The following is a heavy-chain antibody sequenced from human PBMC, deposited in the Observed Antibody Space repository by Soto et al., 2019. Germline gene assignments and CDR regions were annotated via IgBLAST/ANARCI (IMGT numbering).Heavy chain of an antibody. D-gene: IGHD1-26*01. V-gene: IGHV5-51*01. J-gene: IGHJ4*02. CDR2: FFPADSDT. CDR1: EYSFSDYW. Sequence: GESLKISCKGSEYSFSDYWIAWVRQTPGKGLEWVGIFFPADSDTRYSPSFQGHVTFSVDKSISTAYLQWTSLKASDTGIYYCARTSGSYLHLDFDYWGQGTLVTVSS. CDR3: ARTSGSYLHLDFDY.